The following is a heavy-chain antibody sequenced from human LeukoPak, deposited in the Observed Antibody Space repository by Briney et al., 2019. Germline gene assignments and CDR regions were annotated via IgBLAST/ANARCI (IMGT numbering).Heavy chain of an antibody. J-gene: IGHJ6*03. V-gene: IGHV4-38-2*02. CDR1: GYSISSGYY. D-gene: IGHD3-10*01. Sequence: SETLSLTCTVSGYSISSGYYWGWIRQPPGKGLEWIGSIYHSGSTYYNPSLKSRVTMSVDTSKNQFSLKLSSVTAADTAVYYCARALGGALYGSGSYPYYYYMDVWGKGTTVTISS. CDR3: ARALGGALYGSGSYPYYYYMDV. CDR2: IYHSGST.